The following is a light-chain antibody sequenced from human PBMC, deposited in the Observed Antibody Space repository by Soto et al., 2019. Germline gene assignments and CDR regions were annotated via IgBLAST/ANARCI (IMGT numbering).Light chain of an antibody. CDR2: GAS. CDR3: QQVNRYPYT. J-gene: IGKJ2*01. CDR1: QSVTGNY. V-gene: IGKV3-20*01. Sequence: EIVLTQSPDTLSLSPGQRATLSCRARQSVTGNYLAWYQQKPGQAPRLLIYGASNRATGIPARFSGSGSGTDFTLIISSLQPEDFATYYCQQVNRYPYTFGQGTKVDIK.